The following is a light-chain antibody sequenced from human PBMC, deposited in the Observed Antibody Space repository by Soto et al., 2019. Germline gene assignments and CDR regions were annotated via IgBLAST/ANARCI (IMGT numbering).Light chain of an antibody. CDR2: QVN. CDR1: NGDVGAYDY. J-gene: IGLJ3*02. V-gene: IGLV2-14*01. CDR3: CSYAGSNTWV. Sequence: QSALTQPASVSGSPGQSITISRTGTNGDVGAYDYVSWYQQHPGKAPKLMISQVNNRPSGVSNRFSGSKFGNTASLTVSGLQAEDEADYYCCSYAGSNTWVFGGGTKLTVL.